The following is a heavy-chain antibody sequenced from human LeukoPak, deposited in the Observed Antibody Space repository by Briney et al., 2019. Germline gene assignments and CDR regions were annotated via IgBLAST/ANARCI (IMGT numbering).Heavy chain of an antibody. CDR1: GFNFSNHA. CDR3: ASPIVVVPAD. D-gene: IGHD2-2*01. Sequence: PGGSLRLSCSASGFNFSNHAMNWVRQAPGKGLEWISFISGSGRNTDYADSVKGRFTVSRDNPKNTLFLQMTSLRAEDTAVYYCASPIVVVPADWGQGTLVTVSS. V-gene: IGHV3-23*01. J-gene: IGHJ4*02. CDR2: ISGSGRNT.